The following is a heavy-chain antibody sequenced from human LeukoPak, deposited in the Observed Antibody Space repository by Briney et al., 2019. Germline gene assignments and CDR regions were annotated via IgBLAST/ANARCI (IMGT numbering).Heavy chain of an antibody. CDR3: ARGLYGSDSY. J-gene: IGHJ4*02. CDR1: GASVSTSNW. Sequence: SGTLSLTCAVSGASVSTSNWWIWVRQPPGKGLEWIGEIHHSGSTNYNPSLKSRVTLSVDTSNNQISLRLSSVTAADTAVYYCARGLYGSDSYWGQGNLVTVSS. CDR2: IHHSGST. D-gene: IGHD2-21*02. V-gene: IGHV4-4*02.